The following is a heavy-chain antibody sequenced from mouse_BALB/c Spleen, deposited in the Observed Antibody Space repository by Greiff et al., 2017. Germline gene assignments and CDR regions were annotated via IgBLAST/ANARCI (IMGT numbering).Heavy chain of an antibody. V-gene: IGHV1-85*01. CDR1: GYTFTSYY. D-gene: IGHD2-14*01. CDR3: AYYRYDNFDY. J-gene: IGHJ2*01. Sequence: VQLQESGPELVKPGASVKMSCKASGYTFTSYYIHWVKQRPGQGLEWIGWIYPGDGSTGYNQKFKSKATLTVDNSSSTAYMELRSLTSEDSAVYYCAYYRYDNFDYWGQGTTLTVSS. CDR2: IYPGDGST.